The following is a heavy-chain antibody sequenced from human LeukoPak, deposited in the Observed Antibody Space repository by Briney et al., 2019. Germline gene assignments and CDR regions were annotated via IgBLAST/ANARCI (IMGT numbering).Heavy chain of an antibody. V-gene: IGHV3-23*01. CDR2: IDENGRNT. Sequence: GGSLRLSCAASGFMFSSYVMTWVRQAPGRGPEWVSTIDENGRNTHYADSVKGRFTISRDNHKNTLYLQINSLRAKNTAVYYCAKDLQLDGGQEWGQGTLVSVSS. CDR1: GFMFSSYV. D-gene: IGHD5-18*01. CDR3: AKDLQLDGGQE. J-gene: IGHJ4*02.